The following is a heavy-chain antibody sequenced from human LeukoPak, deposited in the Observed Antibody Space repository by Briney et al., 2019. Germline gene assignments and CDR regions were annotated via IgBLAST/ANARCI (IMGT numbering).Heavy chain of an antibody. CDR3: ARQTGSGLFILP. V-gene: IGHV4-39*01. J-gene: IGHJ4*02. CDR1: GGSIGSSAYS. CDR2: IYYTGNT. Sequence: PSETLSLTCTVSGGSIGSSAYSWGWIRQPPGMGLEWIGSIYYTGNTYYNASLKSQVSISIDTSKNQFSLKLTSVTAADTAVYYCARQTGSGLFILPGGQGTLVTVSS. D-gene: IGHD3/OR15-3a*01.